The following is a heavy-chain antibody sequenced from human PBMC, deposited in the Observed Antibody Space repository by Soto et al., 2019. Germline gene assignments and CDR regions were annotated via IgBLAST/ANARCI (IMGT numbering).Heavy chain of an antibody. V-gene: IGHV4-39*01. D-gene: IGHD3-22*01. CDR3: MLGSGWKDFDY. Sequence: QLQLQESGPGLVKPSETLSLTCTVSGGSITSSSYYWGWIRQPPGKGLEWIGSIYYSGSTYYNPSLKCRCTLSVDTSKNQFSLKLSSVTAADPAVYYCMLGSGWKDFDYWGQGTLVTVSS. CDR1: GGSITSSSYY. J-gene: IGHJ4*02. CDR2: IYYSGST.